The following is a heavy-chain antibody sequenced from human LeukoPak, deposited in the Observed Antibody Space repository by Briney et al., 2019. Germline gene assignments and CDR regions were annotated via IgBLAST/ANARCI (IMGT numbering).Heavy chain of an antibody. Sequence: SETLSLTCTVSGGSISSGGYYWSWIRQPPGKGLEWIGYIYHSGSTYYNPSLKSRVTISVDTSKNQFSLKLSSVTAADTAVYYCARDSPGFHVVVTASLDYWGQGTLVTVSS. CDR2: IYHSGST. CDR1: GGSISSGGYY. CDR3: ARDSPGFHVVVTASLDY. V-gene: IGHV4-30-2*01. D-gene: IGHD2-21*02. J-gene: IGHJ4*02.